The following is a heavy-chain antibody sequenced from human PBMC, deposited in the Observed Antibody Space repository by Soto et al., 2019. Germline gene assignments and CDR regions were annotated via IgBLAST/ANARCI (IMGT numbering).Heavy chain of an antibody. CDR1: GGSTSGKN. V-gene: IGHV4-4*07. Sequence: QVPLQESGPGVVKASETLSLTCSLSGGSTSGKNWRGIRQSAGKGLEWIGRIYSSGRTHYNPSLGSRVSMSVAENSSSLRLTSVTSAAPAIYYCGRDFDVNTALDYWYFDLWGRGTQVSVSS. CDR2: IYSSGRT. J-gene: IGHJ2*01. CDR3: GRDFDVNTALDYWYFDL. D-gene: IGHD3-9*01.